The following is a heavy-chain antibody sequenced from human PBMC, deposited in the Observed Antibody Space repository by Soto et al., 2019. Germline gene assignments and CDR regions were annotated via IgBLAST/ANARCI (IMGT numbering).Heavy chain of an antibody. J-gene: IGHJ4*02. D-gene: IGHD2-2*01. Sequence: ASVKVSCKVSGYSLTELSIHWGRLTPRKGLEWMGGFDPEDGETMYAQKFQGRVTMTEDTSTDTTYMELTGLRSEDTAVYYCATDLAIVLPATRNYFDYWGQGTLVTVSS. V-gene: IGHV1-24*01. CDR3: ATDLAIVLPATRNYFDY. CDR2: FDPEDGET. CDR1: GYSLTELS.